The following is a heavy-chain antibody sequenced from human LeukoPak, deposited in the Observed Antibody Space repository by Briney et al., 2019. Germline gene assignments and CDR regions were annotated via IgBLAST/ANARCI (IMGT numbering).Heavy chain of an antibody. CDR2: ISGSGARA. CDR3: AKEVVMGETNYYYYGMDV. V-gene: IGHV3-23*01. CDR1: GFNFRGYA. D-gene: IGHD1-26*01. Sequence: PGGSLRLSCAASGFNFRGYAMSWLRQAPGKGVEWVSAISGSGARAHYAESVRGRFTISRDNSQNTLHLQMTSLRAEDTAVYYCAKEVVMGETNYYYYGMDVWGQGTTVTVSS. J-gene: IGHJ6*02.